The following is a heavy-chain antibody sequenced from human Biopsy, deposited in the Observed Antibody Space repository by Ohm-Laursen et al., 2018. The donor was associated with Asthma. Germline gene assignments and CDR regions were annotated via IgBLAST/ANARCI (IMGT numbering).Heavy chain of an antibody. CDR2: ISFDGSNE. V-gene: IGHV3-30*18. J-gene: IGHJ4*02. D-gene: IGHD1-26*01. Sequence: SLRLSCTASGFTFGDYWMSWVRQAPGKGLEWVAVISFDGSNEDYADSVKGRFTISRDNSKNTLFLEMNSLRPEDTAVYYCAKELFPGWELRRGPDSWGQGTRVTVSP. CDR3: AKELFPGWELRRGPDS. CDR1: GFTFGDYW.